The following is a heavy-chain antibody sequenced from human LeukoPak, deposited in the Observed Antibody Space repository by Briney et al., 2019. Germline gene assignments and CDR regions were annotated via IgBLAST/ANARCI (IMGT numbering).Heavy chain of an antibody. J-gene: IGHJ4*02. CDR1: GYSFTSYW. Sequence: GESLKISCKGSGYSFTSYWIGWVRQMPGKGLEWMGIIYSGDSDTRYSPSFQGQVTISADKSISTAYLQWSSLKASDTAMYYCARHPYYYDSSGYPDYWGQGTLVTVSS. CDR3: ARHPYYYDSSGYPDY. V-gene: IGHV5-51*01. D-gene: IGHD3-22*01. CDR2: IYSGDSDT.